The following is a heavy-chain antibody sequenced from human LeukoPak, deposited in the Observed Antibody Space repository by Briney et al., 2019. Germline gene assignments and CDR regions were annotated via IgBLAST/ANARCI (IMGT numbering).Heavy chain of an antibody. CDR3: ASYDFWSGTPFDY. J-gene: IGHJ4*02. V-gene: IGHV4-30-4*01. CDR1: GGSISSGDYY. D-gene: IGHD3-3*01. CDR2: IYYSGST. Sequence: PSQTLSLTCTVSGGSISSGDYYWSWIRQPPGKGLEWIGYIYYSGSTYYNPSLKSRVTISVDTSKNQFSLKLSSVTAADTAVYYCASYDFWSGTPFDYWGQGTLVTVSS.